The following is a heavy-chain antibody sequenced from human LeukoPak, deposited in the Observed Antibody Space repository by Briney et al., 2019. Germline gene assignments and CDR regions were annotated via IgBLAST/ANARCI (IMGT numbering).Heavy chain of an antibody. V-gene: IGHV3-15*01. CDR3: TTSLSGYDFLFDY. CDR2: IKSKTDGGTT. D-gene: IGHD5-12*01. J-gene: IGHJ4*02. CDR1: GFTFSNAW. Sequence: GGSLRLSCAASGFTFSNAWMSWVRQAPGKGLEWVGRIKSKTDGGTTDYAAPVKDRFTFSRDDSKNTLYLQMNNLQTEDAAVYYCTTSLSGYDFLFDYWGQGTLVTVSS.